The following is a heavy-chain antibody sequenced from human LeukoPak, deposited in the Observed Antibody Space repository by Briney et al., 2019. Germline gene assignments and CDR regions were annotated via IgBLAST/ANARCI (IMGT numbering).Heavy chain of an antibody. CDR3: ARNQRRLDY. J-gene: IGHJ4*02. V-gene: IGHV3-7*01. D-gene: IGHD1-14*01. CDR1: GFTFSNYW. CDR2: IKQDGSEK. Sequence: GGSLRLSCAASGFTFSNYWMTWVRQAPGKGLELVANIKQDGSEKYYVDSVRGRFTISRDNAKNSLYLQMNSLRAEDTAVYYCARNQRRLDYWGQGTLVTVSS.